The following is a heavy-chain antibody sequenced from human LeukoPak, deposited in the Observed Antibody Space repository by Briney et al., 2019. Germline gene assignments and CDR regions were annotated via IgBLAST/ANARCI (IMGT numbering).Heavy chain of an antibody. J-gene: IGHJ1*01. CDR1: SGSLSSYY. V-gene: IGHV4-4*07. Sequence: SETLSLTCSVSSGSLSSYYWSWIRQPAGKGLEWIGRIYTSGRTDYNPSLKSRVTMSVETSKNQFSLKLTSVTAADTAVYYCATSATGDSTGYYYFHFHHWGQGTLVTVSS. CDR3: ATSATGDSTGYYYFHFHH. CDR2: IYTSGRT. D-gene: IGHD3-22*01.